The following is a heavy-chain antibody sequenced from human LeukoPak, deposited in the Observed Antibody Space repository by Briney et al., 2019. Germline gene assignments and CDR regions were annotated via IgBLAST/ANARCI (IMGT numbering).Heavy chain of an antibody. J-gene: IGHJ5*02. CDR2: IYYSGST. V-gene: IGHV4-59*01. CDR3: ARMVGCSGGSCYWFDP. D-gene: IGHD2-15*01. CDR1: GGSISSYY. Sequence: SETLSLTCTVSGGSISSYYWSWIRQPPGKGLEWIGYIYYSGSTNYNPSLKSRVTISVDTSKNQFSLKLSSVTAADMAVYYCARMVGCSGGSCYWFDPWGQGTLVTVSS.